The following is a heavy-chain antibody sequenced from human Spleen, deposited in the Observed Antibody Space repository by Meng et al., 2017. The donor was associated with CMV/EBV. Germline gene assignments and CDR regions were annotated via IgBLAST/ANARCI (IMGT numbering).Heavy chain of an antibody. CDR3: ARADSSSWYKYIY. CDR1: GYTFTSYY. Sequence: SVKVSCKASGYTFTSYYMHWVRQAPGQGLEWMGGIIPIFGTANYAQKFQGRVTITTDESTSTAYMELSSLRSEDTAVYYCARADSSSWYKYIYWGQGTLVTVSS. J-gene: IGHJ4*02. V-gene: IGHV1-69*05. CDR2: IIPIFGTA. D-gene: IGHD6-13*01.